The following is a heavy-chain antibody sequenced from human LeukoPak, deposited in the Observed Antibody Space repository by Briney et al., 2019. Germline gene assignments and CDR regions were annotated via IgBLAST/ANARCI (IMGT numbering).Heavy chain of an antibody. CDR3: ARKYCSTTSCSYGFDI. D-gene: IGHD2-2*01. V-gene: IGHV4-4*02. Sequence: PSETLSLTCTVSGASVSRNWWSWVRQPPGKGLEWIGETSHSGSTNYNPSLENRVTISVDTSKKQFSLKLSSVTAADTAVYFCARKYCSTTSCSYGFDIWAQGTMVTVSS. J-gene: IGHJ3*02. CDR1: GASVSRNW. CDR2: TSHSGST.